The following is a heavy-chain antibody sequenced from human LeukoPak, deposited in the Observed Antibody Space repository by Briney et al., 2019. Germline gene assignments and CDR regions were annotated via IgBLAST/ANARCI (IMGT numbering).Heavy chain of an antibody. V-gene: IGHV4-31*03. CDR3: ASVDTAMGHFEG. CDR1: GGSISSGGYY. CDR2: IYYSGST. Sequence: PSETLSLTCTVSGGSISSGGYYWSRIRQHPGKGLEWIGYIYYSGSTYYNPSLKSRVTISVDTSKNQFSLKLSSVTAADTAVYYCASVDTAMGHFEGWGQGTLVTVSS. J-gene: IGHJ4*02. D-gene: IGHD5-18*01.